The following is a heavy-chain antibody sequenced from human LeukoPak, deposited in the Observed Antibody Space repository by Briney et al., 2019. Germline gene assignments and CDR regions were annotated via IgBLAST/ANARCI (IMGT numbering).Heavy chain of an antibody. J-gene: IGHJ6*02. Sequence: PGGSLRLSCTASEFTFSSYWMSWVRQAPGKGLEWVANIKQDGSEKDYVDSVKGRFTISRDNAKNSLYLQMNNLRAEDTAVYYCARYRGGDCYGMDVWGQGTTVTVSS. CDR3: ARYRGGDCYGMDV. V-gene: IGHV3-7*01. CDR2: IKQDGSEK. D-gene: IGHD2-21*01. CDR1: EFTFSSYW.